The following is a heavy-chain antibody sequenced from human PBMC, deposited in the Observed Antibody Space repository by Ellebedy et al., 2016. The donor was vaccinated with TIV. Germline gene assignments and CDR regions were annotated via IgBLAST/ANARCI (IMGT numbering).Heavy chain of an antibody. CDR1: GYSFVDYC. CDR2: IDPGDSSA. CDR3: ARLRVSRGTTTGSKSRIYIYGMDI. Sequence: ASVKVSXXGSGYSFVDYCIIWVRQPPGKGLEWMGRIDPGDSSAKYNPSFRGHVTMSVDKSLTTAYLQWSTLEASDSGTYYCARLRVSRGTTTGSKSRIYIYGMDIWGQGTTVIVSS. V-gene: IGHV5-10-1*01. J-gene: IGHJ6*02. D-gene: IGHD1-1*01.